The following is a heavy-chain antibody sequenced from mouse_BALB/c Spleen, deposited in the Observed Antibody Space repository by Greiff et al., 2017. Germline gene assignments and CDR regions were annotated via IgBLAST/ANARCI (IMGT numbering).Heavy chain of an antibody. D-gene: IGHD2-10*01. CDR3: ARAYYGNYLFAY. Sequence: EVKLMESGGGLVKPGGSLKLSCAASGFTFSSYAMSWVRQTPEKRLEWVASISSGGSTYYPDSVKGRFTISRDNARNILYLQMSSLRSEDTAMYYCARAYYGNYLFAYWGQGTLVTVSA. J-gene: IGHJ3*01. V-gene: IGHV5-6-5*01. CDR1: GFTFSSYA. CDR2: ISSGGST.